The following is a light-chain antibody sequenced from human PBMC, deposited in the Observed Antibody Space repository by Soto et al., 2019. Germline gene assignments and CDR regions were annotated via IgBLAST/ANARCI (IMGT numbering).Light chain of an antibody. CDR2: KDS. CDR3: QSTDSSGTVV. V-gene: IGLV3-25*03. J-gene: IGLJ2*01. CDR1: ALPKQY. Sequence: SSELTQPRSVSVYPGQTARITCSGDALPKQYAYWYQQKPGQAPVVVIYKDSERPSGIPGRLSGSSSGTIVTLTISGVEAEDEADYYCQSTDSSGTVVFGGGTKVTVL.